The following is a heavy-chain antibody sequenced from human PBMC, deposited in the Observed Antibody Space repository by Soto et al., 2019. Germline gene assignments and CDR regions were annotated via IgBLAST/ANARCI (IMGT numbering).Heavy chain of an antibody. Sequence: SETLSLTCTVSGGSINSDYWSWVRQPPGKGLEWIGYIYNSGSTNYNPSLKSRVTMSVDPSKNQFSLKLSSATVADTAVYYCARYLRSGLYYMDVWGKGTTVTVSS. V-gene: IGHV4-59*08. CDR1: GGSINSDY. J-gene: IGHJ6*03. CDR3: ARYLRSGLYYMDV. D-gene: IGHD3-3*01. CDR2: IYNSGST.